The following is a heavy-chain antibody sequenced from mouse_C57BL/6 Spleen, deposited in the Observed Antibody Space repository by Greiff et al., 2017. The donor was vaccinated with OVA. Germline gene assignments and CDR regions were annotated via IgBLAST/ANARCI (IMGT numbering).Heavy chain of an antibody. J-gene: IGHJ2*01. CDR2: IHPNSGST. D-gene: IGHD2-3*01. CDR1: GYTFTSYW. V-gene: IGHV1-64*01. Sequence: QVQLQQPGAELVKPWASVKLSCKASGYTFTSYWMRVVRLRPGPGLEWMGMIHPNSGSTNYNEQVKSKATLTAAKTSSTAYMQLSSLTAEDSAVYYCARAYDGYSDYWGQGTTLTVSS. CDR3: ARAYDGYSDY.